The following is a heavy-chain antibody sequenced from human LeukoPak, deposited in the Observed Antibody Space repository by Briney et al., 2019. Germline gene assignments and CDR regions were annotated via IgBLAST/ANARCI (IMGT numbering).Heavy chain of an antibody. V-gene: IGHV3-30*03. CDR1: GFTFSSYG. J-gene: IGHJ4*02. Sequence: PGRSLRLSCAASGFTFSSYGMHWVRQAPGKGLEWVAVISYDGSNKYYADSVKGRFTISRDNSKNTLYLQMNSLRAEDTAVYYCVLHMIVVVIKDYWGQGTLVTVSS. CDR2: ISYDGSNK. D-gene: IGHD3-22*01. CDR3: VLHMIVVVIKDY.